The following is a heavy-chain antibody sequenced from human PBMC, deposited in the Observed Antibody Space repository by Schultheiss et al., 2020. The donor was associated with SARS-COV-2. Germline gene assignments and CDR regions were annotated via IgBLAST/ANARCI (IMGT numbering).Heavy chain of an antibody. V-gene: IGHV1-18*01. CDR3: ARDERFVVVVAATRVFDP. D-gene: IGHD2-15*01. CDR2: ISAYNGNT. CDR1: GYTFTSYG. J-gene: IGHJ5*02. Sequence: GESLKISCKASGYTFTSYGISWVRQAPGQGLEWMGWISAYNGNTNYAQKLQGRVTMTTDTSTSTAYMELRSLRSDDTAVYYCARDERFVVVVAATRVFDPWGQGTLVTVSS.